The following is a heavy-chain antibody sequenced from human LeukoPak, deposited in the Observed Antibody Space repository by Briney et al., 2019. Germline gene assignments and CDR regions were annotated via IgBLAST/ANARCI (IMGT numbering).Heavy chain of an antibody. V-gene: IGHV4-59*01. D-gene: IGHD5-24*01. CDR1: GGSISSYY. J-gene: IGHJ4*02. Sequence: SSETLSLTCTVSGGSISSYYWSWIRQPPGKGLEWIGYIYYSGSTNYNPSLKSRVTISVDTSKNQFSLKLSSVTAADTAMYYCARVGEMATIKSMYYFDYWGQGTLVTVSS. CDR2: IYYSGST. CDR3: ARVGEMATIKSMYYFDY.